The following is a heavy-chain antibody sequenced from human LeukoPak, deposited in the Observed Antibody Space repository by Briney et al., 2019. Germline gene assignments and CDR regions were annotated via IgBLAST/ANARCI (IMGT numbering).Heavy chain of an antibody. Sequence: GGSLRLSCAASGSTFSSHTMNWVRQAPGKGLEWVSGINWNGGSTGYVDSVKGRFTISRDNAKNVLFLQMNNLRAEDTAFYYCARGEWDLRDWGQGTLVIVSS. CDR3: ARGEWDLRD. CDR2: INWNGGST. V-gene: IGHV3-20*04. J-gene: IGHJ4*02. CDR1: GSTFSSHT. D-gene: IGHD1-26*01.